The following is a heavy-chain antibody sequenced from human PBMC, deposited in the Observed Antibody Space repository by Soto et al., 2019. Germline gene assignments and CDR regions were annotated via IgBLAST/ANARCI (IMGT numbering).Heavy chain of an antibody. CDR2: IDPSDSQT. CDR1: GYSFAGYW. Sequence: VEYLKISCKGSGYSFAGYWITWVRQKPGKGLEWMGRIDPSDSQTYYSPSFRGHVTISVTKSITTVFLQWSSLRASDTAMYYCARQIYDSDTGPNFQYYFDSWGQGAPVTVSS. D-gene: IGHD3-22*01. J-gene: IGHJ4*02. CDR3: ARQIYDSDTGPNFQYYFDS. V-gene: IGHV5-10-1*01.